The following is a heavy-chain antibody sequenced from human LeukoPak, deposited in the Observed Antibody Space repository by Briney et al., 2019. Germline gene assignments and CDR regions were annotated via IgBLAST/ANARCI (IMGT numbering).Heavy chain of an antibody. Sequence: SVKVSRKGSGCSFSSYAISWVRQPPGQGLGWMGRVNPIFGIANYAHQFQDRVTITAHTSTRTAYMELSSLRCEDTAVYYWAKARGGRVCHHWGEGPLGTVSS. CDR3: AKARGGRVCHH. V-gene: IGHV1-69*04. D-gene: IGHD3-16*01. J-gene: IGHJ1*01. CDR1: GCSFSSYA. CDR2: VNPIFGIA.